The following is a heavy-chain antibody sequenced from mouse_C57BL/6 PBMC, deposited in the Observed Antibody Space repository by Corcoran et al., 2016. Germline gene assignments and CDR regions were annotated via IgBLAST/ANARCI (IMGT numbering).Heavy chain of an antibody. CDR2: INTYSGVP. J-gene: IGHJ2*01. CDR3: ARGSSYLDY. V-gene: IGHV9-3*01. Sequence: QIQLVQSGPELKKPGETVKISCKASGYTFTTYGMSWVKQAPGKGLKWMGWINTYSGVPTYADDFKGRFAFSLETSASTAYLQINNLKNEDTATYFCARGSSYLDYWGQGTTLTVSS. CDR1: GYTFTTYG. D-gene: IGHD1-1*01.